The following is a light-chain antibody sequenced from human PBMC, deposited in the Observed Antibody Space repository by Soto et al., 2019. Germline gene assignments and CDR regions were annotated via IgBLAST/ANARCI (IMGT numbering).Light chain of an antibody. CDR3: QQYYSTPRT. Sequence: DIVMTQSPDSQAVSLGGRATINGKSRQSVLYSSNNKNYLTWYQQKPGQPPKLLIYWASTREFGVPDRFSGSGSGTDFTLTISSLRAEDVAVYYCQQYYSTPRTFGHGTKVDIK. J-gene: IGKJ1*01. CDR2: WAS. V-gene: IGKV4-1*01. CDR1: QSVLYSSNNKNY.